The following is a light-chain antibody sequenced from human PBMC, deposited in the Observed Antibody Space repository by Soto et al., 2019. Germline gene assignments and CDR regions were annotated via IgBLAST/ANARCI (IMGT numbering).Light chain of an antibody. CDR2: GAS. CDR3: QQYHNLPPFT. CDR1: QDIRNY. Sequence: DIQMTQSPSSLSASVGARVSITCQSSQDIRNYLSWFQQKPGRAPKLLIYGASNLETAVPSRCRGSGYGTDFTFTISSLQPEDIATYYCQQYHNLPPFTFGHGTKVDIK. V-gene: IGKV1-33*01. J-gene: IGKJ3*01.